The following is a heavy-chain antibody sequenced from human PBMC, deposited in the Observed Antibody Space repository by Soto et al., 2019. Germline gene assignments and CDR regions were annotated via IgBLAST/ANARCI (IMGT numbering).Heavy chain of an antibody. J-gene: IGHJ5*02. Sequence: ASVKVSCKASGYTFTSYGISWVRQAPGQGLEWMGWISAYNGNTNYAQKLQGRVTMTTDTSTSTAYMELRSLRSDDTAVYYCARGDSDYGGNSGWFDPWGQGTLVTVSS. CDR2: ISAYNGNT. V-gene: IGHV1-18*01. CDR1: GYTFTSYG. D-gene: IGHD4-17*01. CDR3: ARGDSDYGGNSGWFDP.